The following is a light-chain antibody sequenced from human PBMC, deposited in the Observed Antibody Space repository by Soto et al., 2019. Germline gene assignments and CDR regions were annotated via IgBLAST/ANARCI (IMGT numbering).Light chain of an antibody. CDR2: GAS. V-gene: IGKV3-20*01. CDR1: QSVSSSY. J-gene: IGKJ3*01. CDR3: QQYGSSPFT. Sequence: EIVLTQSPGTLSLSPGERATLSCRASQSVSSSYLAWYQQKPGQGPRLLIYGASNRATGIPDRFSGSGSGTDFSLTISSLEPEDFAVYYCQQYGSSPFTFGPGTKVDIK.